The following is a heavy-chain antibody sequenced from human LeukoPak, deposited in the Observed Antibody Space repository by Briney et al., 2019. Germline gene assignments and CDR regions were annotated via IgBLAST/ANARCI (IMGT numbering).Heavy chain of an antibody. V-gene: IGHV5-51*01. CDR3: ARHVLGSGGRSGAFDI. CDR2: IYPGDSDT. D-gene: IGHD2-15*01. J-gene: IGHJ3*02. Sequence: GESLKISCKGSGYSFTSYWIGWVRQMPGKGLEWMGIIYPGDSDTRYSPPFQGQVTISADKSISTAYLQWSSLKASDTAMYYCARHVLGSGGRSGAFDIWGQGTMVTVSS. CDR1: GYSFTSYW.